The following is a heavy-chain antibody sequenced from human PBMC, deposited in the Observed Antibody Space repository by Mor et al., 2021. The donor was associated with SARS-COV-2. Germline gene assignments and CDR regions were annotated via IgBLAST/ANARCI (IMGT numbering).Heavy chain of an antibody. CDR2: INAGNGNT. J-gene: IGHJ4*02. Sequence: MGWINAGNGNTKYSQKFQGRVTITRDTSASTAYMELSSLRSEDTAVYYCARRPRSRGGFDYWGQGTLVTVSS. V-gene: IGHV1-3*01. CDR3: ARRPRSRGGFDY. D-gene: IGHD2-15*01.